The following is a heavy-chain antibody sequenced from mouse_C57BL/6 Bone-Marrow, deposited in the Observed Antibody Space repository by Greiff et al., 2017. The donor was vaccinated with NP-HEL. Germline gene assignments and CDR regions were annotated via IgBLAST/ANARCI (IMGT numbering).Heavy chain of an antibody. CDR1: GYTFTSYG. D-gene: IGHD2-3*01. V-gene: IGHV1-81*01. Sequence: VQLQQSGAELARPGASVKLSCKASGYTFTSYGISWVKQRTGQGLEWIGEIYPRSGNPYYNEKFKGKATLTADKSSSTAYMELRSLTSEDSAVYFCARWDGYYVGWFAYWGQGTLVTVSA. CDR2: IYPRSGNP. J-gene: IGHJ3*01. CDR3: ARWDGYYVGWFAY.